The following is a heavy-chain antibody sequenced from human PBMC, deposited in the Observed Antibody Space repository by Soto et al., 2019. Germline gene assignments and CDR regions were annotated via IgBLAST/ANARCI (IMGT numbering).Heavy chain of an antibody. CDR3: ARRKIAVAGTGYYYYMDV. Sequence: GESLKISCKGSGYSFTSYWIGWVRQMPGKGLEWMGIIYPGDSDTRYSPSFQGQVTISADKSISTAYLQWSSLKASDTAMYYCARRKIAVAGTGYYYYMDVWGKGTTVTVSS. V-gene: IGHV5-51*01. CDR2: IYPGDSDT. CDR1: GYSFTSYW. J-gene: IGHJ6*03. D-gene: IGHD6-19*01.